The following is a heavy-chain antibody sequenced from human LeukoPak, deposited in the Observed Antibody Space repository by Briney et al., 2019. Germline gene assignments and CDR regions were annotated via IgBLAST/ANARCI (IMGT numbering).Heavy chain of an antibody. CDR1: GGSISSYY. Sequence: SETLSLTCTVSGGSISSYYWSWIRQPAGKGLEWIGRIYTSGSTNDNPSVKSRVTMSVDTSKNQFSLKLSSVTAAETSAYYCGRVYYYYYYYMDVWGKGTTVTVSS. J-gene: IGHJ6*03. CDR3: GRVYYYYYYYMDV. V-gene: IGHV4-4*07. CDR2: IYTSGST.